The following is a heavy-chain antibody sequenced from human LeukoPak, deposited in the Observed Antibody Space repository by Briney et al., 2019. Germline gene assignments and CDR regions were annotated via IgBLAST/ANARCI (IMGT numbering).Heavy chain of an antibody. D-gene: IGHD2-15*01. V-gene: IGHV1-8*01. J-gene: IGHJ4*02. Sequence: ASVNVSCKASGYTFTSYDINWVRQATGQGLEWMGWMNPNSGNTGYAQKFQGRVTMTRNTSISTAYMELSSLRSEDTAVYYCARAPPGYCSGGSCYRGGFDHWGQGTLVTVSS. CDR1: GYTFTSYD. CDR2: MNPNSGNT. CDR3: ARAPPGYCSGGSCYRGGFDH.